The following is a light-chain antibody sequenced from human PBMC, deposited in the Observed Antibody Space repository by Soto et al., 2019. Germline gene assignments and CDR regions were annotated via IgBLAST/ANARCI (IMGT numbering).Light chain of an antibody. J-gene: IGLJ2*01. Sequence: QSVLTQPPSASGSPGQSVTISCTGTSSDVGGYDYVSWFQQHPGKAPKLMIYEINKRPLGVPDRVSGSKSGNTASLTVSGHQAEDEADYYYTAYAGNNNVVFGGGTKLTVL. CDR2: EIN. CDR1: SSDVGGYDY. V-gene: IGLV2-8*01. CDR3: TAYAGNNNVV.